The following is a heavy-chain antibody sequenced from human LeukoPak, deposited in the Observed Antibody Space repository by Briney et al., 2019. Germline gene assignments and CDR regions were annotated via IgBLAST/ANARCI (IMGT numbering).Heavy chain of an antibody. Sequence: GSSVKVSCKASGGTFSSYAISWVRQAPGQGLEWMGGIIPIFGTANYAQKFQGRVTITADKSTSTAYMELSSLRSEDTAVYYCARAAGYCSGGSCHGLRDYFDYWGQGTLSPSPQ. CDR3: ARAAGYCSGGSCHGLRDYFDY. CDR2: IIPIFGTA. J-gene: IGHJ4*02. D-gene: IGHD2-15*01. V-gene: IGHV1-69*06. CDR1: GGTFSSYA.